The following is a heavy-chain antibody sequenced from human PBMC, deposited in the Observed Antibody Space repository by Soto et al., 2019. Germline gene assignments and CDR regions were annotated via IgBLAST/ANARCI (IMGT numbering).Heavy chain of an antibody. J-gene: IGHJ6*03. D-gene: IGHD5-12*01. CDR3: ARSATIENNYYYYYYYMDV. CDR1: GDSVSSNSAA. Sequence: KQSPTLSLTCAISGDSVSSNSAAWNWIRQSPSRGLEWLGRTYYRSKWYNDYAVSVKSRITINPDTSKNQFSLQLNSVTPEDTAVYYCARSATIENNYYYYYYYMDVWGKGTTVTVSS. V-gene: IGHV6-1*01. CDR2: TYYRSKWYN.